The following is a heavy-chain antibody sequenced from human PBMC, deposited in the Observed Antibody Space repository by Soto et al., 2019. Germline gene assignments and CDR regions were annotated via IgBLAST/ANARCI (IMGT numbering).Heavy chain of an antibody. CDR1: GFTFSDYA. J-gene: IGHJ4*02. Sequence: PGGSLRLSCAASGFTFSDYAMHWVRQASGKGLERVGRIRSKANSYATAYAASVKGRFTISRDDSKNTAYLQMNSLKTEDTAVYYCTRHFVGTGSYSAYWGQGTLVTV. CDR2: IRSKANSYAT. CDR3: TRHFVGTGSYSAY. D-gene: IGHD1-26*01. V-gene: IGHV3-73*01.